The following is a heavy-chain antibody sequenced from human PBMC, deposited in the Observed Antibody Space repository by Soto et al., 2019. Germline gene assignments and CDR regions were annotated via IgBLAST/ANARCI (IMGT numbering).Heavy chain of an antibody. D-gene: IGHD5-12*01. V-gene: IGHV3-23*01. CDR1: GFTFSSYA. CDR2: ISGSGGST. CDR3: APREGGYDYVRGSFF. Sequence: GGSLRLSCAASGFTFSSYAMSWVRQAPGKGLEWVSAISGSGGSTYYADSVKGRFTISRDNSKNTLYLQMNSLRAEDTAVYYCAPREGGYDYVRGSFFWGQGTLVTVSS. J-gene: IGHJ4*02.